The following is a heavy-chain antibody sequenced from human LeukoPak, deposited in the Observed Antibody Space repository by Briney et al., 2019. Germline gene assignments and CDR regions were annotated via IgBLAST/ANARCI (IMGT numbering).Heavy chain of an antibody. CDR2: ICYSGST. CDR3: ATAYCTTTYCYIDY. Sequence: SQTLSLTCTVSGGSISSGGYYWNWIRQHPGKGLEWIGYICYSGSTCYNPSLQSRVTISVDTSKNQFSLKLRSVTAADTAVYYCATAYCTTTYCYIDYWGQGTLVTVSS. CDR1: GGSISSGGYY. J-gene: IGHJ4*02. V-gene: IGHV4-31*03. D-gene: IGHD2-2*02.